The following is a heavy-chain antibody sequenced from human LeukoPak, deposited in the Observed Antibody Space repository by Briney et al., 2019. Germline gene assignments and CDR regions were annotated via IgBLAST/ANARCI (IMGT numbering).Heavy chain of an antibody. D-gene: IGHD3-22*01. J-gene: IGHJ5*02. V-gene: IGHV3-7*03. CDR2: IKQDGSQK. CDR3: AIAPGYYYDSSGQINS. Sequence: GGSLRLSCAASGFTFSSYWMSWVRQAPGKGLEWVANIKQDGSQKYYVDSVKGRFTISRDNAKNSLYLQMNSLRAEDTAVYYCAIAPGYYYDSSGQINSWGQGTLVTVSS. CDR1: GFTFSSYW.